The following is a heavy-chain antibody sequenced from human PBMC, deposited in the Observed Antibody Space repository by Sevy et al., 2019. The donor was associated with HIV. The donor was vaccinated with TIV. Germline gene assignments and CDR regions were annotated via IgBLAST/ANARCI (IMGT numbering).Heavy chain of an antibody. V-gene: IGHV4-34*01. D-gene: IGHD3-16*01. J-gene: IGHJ2*01. CDR2: IDHSGGT. CDR1: IGSFSGYR. CDR3: VRGGEGVMPSPLLGLGPWTTYWYFDL. Sequence: SETLSLTCAVYIGSFSGYRWTWIRQSPGKGLEWIGRIDHSGGTNYNPSLKSRVTISVDTSKNQFSLKLRSVTAADTAVYYCVRGGEGVMPSPLLGLGPWTTYWYFDLWGRGTLVTVSS.